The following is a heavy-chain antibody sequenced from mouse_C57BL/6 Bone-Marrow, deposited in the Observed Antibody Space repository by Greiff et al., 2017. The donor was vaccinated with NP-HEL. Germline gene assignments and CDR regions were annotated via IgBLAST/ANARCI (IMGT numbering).Heavy chain of an antibody. D-gene: IGHD1-1*01. CDR1: GYTFTDYY. J-gene: IGHJ3*01. CDR3: ARRGYYYGSSPFAY. CDR2: IYPGSGNT. Sequence: QVQLQQSGAELVRPGASVKLPCKASGYTFTDYYINWVKQRPGQGLEWIARIYPGSGNTYYNEKFKGKATLTAEKSSSTAYMQLSSLTSEDSAVYFCARRGYYYGSSPFAYWGQGTLVTVSA. V-gene: IGHV1-76*01.